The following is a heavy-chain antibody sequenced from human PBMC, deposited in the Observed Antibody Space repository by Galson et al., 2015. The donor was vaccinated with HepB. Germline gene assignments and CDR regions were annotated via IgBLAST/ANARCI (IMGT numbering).Heavy chain of an antibody. CDR1: GGTFSSYA. J-gene: IGHJ3*02. V-gene: IGHV1-69*13. CDR3: ARGSTGCSSTSCYGADDAFDI. Sequence: SVKVSCKASGGTFSSYAISWVRQAPGQGLEWMGGIIPIFGTANYAQKFQGRVTITADESTSTAYMELSSLRSEDTAVYYCARGSTGCSSTSCYGADDAFDIWGQGTMVTVSS. CDR2: IIPIFGTA. D-gene: IGHD2-2*01.